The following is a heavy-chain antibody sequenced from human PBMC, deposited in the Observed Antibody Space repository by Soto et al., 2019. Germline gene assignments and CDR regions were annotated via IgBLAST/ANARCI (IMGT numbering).Heavy chain of an antibody. CDR2: TSDSGGST. CDR1: GFTFSIYA. J-gene: IGHJ4*02. CDR3: AKAVGGTCYSAVDN. D-gene: IGHD2-15*01. V-gene: IGHV3-23*01. Sequence: VQLLESGGGLVQPGGSLRLSCAASGFTFSIYAMSWVRQAPGKGLEWVSVTSDSGGSTYYADSVKGRFTISRDNSKNTLYLQMNSLRAEDTAVYYCAKAVGGTCYSAVDNWGQGTLVTVSS.